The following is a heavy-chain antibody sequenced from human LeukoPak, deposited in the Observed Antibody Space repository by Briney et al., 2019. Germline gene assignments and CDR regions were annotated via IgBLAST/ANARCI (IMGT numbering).Heavy chain of an antibody. CDR2: IYPGDSDT. Sequence: GESLKISCKGSGYSFTYYWIGWVRQMPGKGLEWMGIIYPGDSDTRYSPSFQGQVTISADKSISTAYLQWSSLKASDTAMYYCAKNYYYDRPGAAFDILGPGKMVTVSS. CDR1: GYSFTYYW. V-gene: IGHV5-51*01. CDR3: AKNYYYDRPGAAFDI. D-gene: IGHD3-22*01. J-gene: IGHJ3*02.